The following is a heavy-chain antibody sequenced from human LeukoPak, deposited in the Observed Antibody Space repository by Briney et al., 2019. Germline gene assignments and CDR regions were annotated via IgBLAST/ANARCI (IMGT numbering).Heavy chain of an antibody. D-gene: IGHD3-10*01. J-gene: IGHJ4*02. V-gene: IGHV3-9*01. CDR2: ISWNSGSI. Sequence: GGSLRLSCAASGFTFDDYAMHWVRQAPGKGLEWVSGISWNSGSIGSAASVKGRFTISRDNAKNSLYLQMNSLRAEDTALYYCAKGLWFGEFHPFDYWGQGTLVTVSS. CDR3: AKGLWFGEFHPFDY. CDR1: GFTFDDYA.